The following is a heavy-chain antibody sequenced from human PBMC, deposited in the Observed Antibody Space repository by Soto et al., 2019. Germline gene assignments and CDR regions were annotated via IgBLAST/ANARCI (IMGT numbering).Heavy chain of an antibody. V-gene: IGHV3-33*01. CDR3: AREEMATIHPWVPAAFDI. D-gene: IGHD5-12*01. CDR1: RFTFTIYG. J-gene: IGHJ3*02. CDR2: IWYDGSNK. Sequence: QVQLVESGGGVVQPGRSLRLSCAASRFTFTIYGMHWVRQAPGKGLEWVAVIWYDGSNKYYADSVKGRFTISRDNSKNTLYLQMNNLRAEDTAVYYCAREEMATIHPWVPAAFDIWGQGTMVTVSS.